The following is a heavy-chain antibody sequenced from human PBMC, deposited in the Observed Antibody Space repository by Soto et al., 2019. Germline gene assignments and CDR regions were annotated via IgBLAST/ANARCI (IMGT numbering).Heavy chain of an antibody. J-gene: IGHJ4*02. V-gene: IGHV4-4*07. Sequence: LSLTCTVSGGSISSYYWSWIRQPAGKGLEWIGRIYTSGSTNYNPSLKSRVTMSVDTSKNQFSLKLSSVTAADTAVYYCARVNIAVAGTGEGYFDYWGQGTLVTVSS. CDR3: ARVNIAVAGTGEGYFDY. CDR1: GGSISSYY. D-gene: IGHD6-19*01. CDR2: IYTSGST.